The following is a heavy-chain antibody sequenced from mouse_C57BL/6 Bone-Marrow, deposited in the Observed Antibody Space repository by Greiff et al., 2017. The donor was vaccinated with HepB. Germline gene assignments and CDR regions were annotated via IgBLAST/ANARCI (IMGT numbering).Heavy chain of an antibody. D-gene: IGHD2-4*01. CDR2: INPYNGGT. V-gene: IGHV1-19*01. J-gene: IGHJ2*01. CDR1: GYTFTDYY. CDR3: ARCDYDGGGFDY. Sequence: VQLQQSGPVLVKPGASVKMSCKASGYTFTDYYMNWVKQSHGKSLEWIGVINPYNGGTSYNQKFKGKATLTVDKSSSTAYMELNSLTSEDSAVYYCARCDYDGGGFDYWGQGTTLTVSS.